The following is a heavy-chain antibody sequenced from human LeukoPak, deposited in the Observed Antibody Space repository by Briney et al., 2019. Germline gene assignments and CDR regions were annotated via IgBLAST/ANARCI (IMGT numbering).Heavy chain of an antibody. Sequence: SETLSLTCAVYGGSFSGYYWSWIRQPPGKGLEWIGGINHSGSTNYNPSLKSRVTISVDTSKNQFSLKLSSVTAADTAVYYSARAGYYGSGSYYKPNYYYYYMDVWGKGTTVTVTS. J-gene: IGHJ6*03. CDR2: INHSGST. CDR1: GGSFSGYY. D-gene: IGHD3-10*01. V-gene: IGHV4-34*01. CDR3: ARAGYYGSGSYYKPNYYYYYMDV.